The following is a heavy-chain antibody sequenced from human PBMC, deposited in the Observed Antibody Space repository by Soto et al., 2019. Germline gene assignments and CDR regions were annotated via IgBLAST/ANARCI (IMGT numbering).Heavy chain of an antibody. CDR2: IIPIFGTA. CDR3: ARGGSIAARQYYYYGMDV. J-gene: IGHJ6*02. D-gene: IGHD6-6*01. Sequence: SVKVSCKASGGTFSSYAISWVRQAPGQGLEWMGGIIPIFGTANYAQKFQGRVTITADESTSTAYMELSSLRSEDTAVYYCARGGSIAARQYYYYGMDVWGQGTTVTVSS. CDR1: GGTFSSYA. V-gene: IGHV1-69*13.